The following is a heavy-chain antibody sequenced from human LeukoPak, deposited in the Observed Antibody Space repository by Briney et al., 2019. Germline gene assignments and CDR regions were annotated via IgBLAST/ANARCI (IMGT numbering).Heavy chain of an antibody. CDR3: GRHEGSTGWYKY. CDR1: GDSISISSYY. V-gene: IGHV4-61*05. Sequence: PSETLSLTCTVSGDSISISSYYWRWIRQPTEKGLEWIGYIYNTETTNYNPSLKSRVTISVDTSKNQISLKLTFVTAADTAVYYCGRHEGSTGWYKYWGQGTLVTVSS. D-gene: IGHD6-19*01. J-gene: IGHJ4*02. CDR2: IYNTETT.